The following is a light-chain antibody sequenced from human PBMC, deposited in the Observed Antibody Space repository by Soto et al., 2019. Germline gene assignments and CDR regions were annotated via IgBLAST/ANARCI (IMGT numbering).Light chain of an antibody. CDR3: QQYGSSPGDT. CDR1: QSVSSSY. V-gene: IGKV3-20*01. CDR2: GAS. J-gene: IGKJ2*01. Sequence: EIVLTQSPGTLSLSPGERATLSCRASQSVSSSYLAWYQQKPGQAPRLLIYGASSRAPGIPDRFSGSGSGTDFTLTISRLELEDFAVYYCQQYGSSPGDTFGQGTKLEIK.